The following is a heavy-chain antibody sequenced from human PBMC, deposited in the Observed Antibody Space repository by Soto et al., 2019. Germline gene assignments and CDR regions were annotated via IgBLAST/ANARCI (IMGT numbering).Heavy chain of an antibody. Sequence: GASVKVSCKASGYTFTGYYMHWVRQAPGQGFEWMGWINPNSGGTNYAQKFQGWVTMTRDTSISTAYMELSRLRSDDTAVYYCARDGAAGTGSYYYYGMDVWGQGTTVTVS. V-gene: IGHV1-2*04. CDR1: GYTFTGYY. CDR2: INPNSGGT. J-gene: IGHJ6*02. D-gene: IGHD6-13*01. CDR3: ARDGAAGTGSYYYYGMDV.